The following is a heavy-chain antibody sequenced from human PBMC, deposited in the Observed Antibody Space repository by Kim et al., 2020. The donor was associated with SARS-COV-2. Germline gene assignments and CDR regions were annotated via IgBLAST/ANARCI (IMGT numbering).Heavy chain of an antibody. CDR2: IWYDGSNK. V-gene: IGHV3-33*01. Sequence: GGSLRLSCAASGFTFSSYGMHWVRQAPGKGLEWVAVIWYDGSNKYYADSVKGRFTISRDNSKNTLYLQMNSLRAEDTAVYYCARDGQVVFGEFALYYYGMDVWGQGTTVTVSS. CDR3: ARDGQVVFGEFALYYYGMDV. D-gene: IGHD3-10*02. J-gene: IGHJ6*02. CDR1: GFTFSSYG.